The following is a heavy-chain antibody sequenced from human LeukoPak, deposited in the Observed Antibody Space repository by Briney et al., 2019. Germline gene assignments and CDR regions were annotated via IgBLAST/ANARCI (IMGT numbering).Heavy chain of an antibody. CDR3: ARGGWYPESFQH. J-gene: IGHJ1*01. CDR2: IYYSGST. V-gene: IGHV4-59*01. D-gene: IGHD6-19*01. CDR1: GGSISSYY. Sequence: ASETLSLTCTVSGGSISSYYWNWIRQPPGKGLEWIGYIYYSGSTNYNPSLKSRVTISVDTSKNQFSLKLSSVTAADTAVYYCARGGWYPESFQHWGQGTLVTVSS.